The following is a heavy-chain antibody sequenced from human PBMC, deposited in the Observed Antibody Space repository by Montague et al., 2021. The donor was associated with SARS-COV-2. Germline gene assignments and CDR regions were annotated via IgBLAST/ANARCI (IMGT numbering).Heavy chain of an antibody. D-gene: IGHD3-22*01. CDR3: ARRLDYWDSSGQRRHFDY. V-gene: IGHV4-39*01. Sequence: SETPLTCTVSGDSISSSSYDWGWIRRPPGKGLEWIGHISYHGNTNYNPSLKSRVTISIDTSRNQFSLKVSSVTATDTAIYYCARRLDYWDSSGQRRHFDYWGQGTLVTVSS. J-gene: IGHJ4*02. CDR2: ISYHGNT. CDR1: GDSISSSSYD.